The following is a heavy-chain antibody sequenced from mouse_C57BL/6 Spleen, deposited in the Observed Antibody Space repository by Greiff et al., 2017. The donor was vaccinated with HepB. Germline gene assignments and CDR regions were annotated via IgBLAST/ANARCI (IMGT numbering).Heavy chain of an antibody. CDR1: GFTFSDYG. CDR2: ISSGSSTI. D-gene: IGHD2-3*01. Sequence: EVKLMESGGGLVKPGGSLKLSCAASGFTFSDYGMHWVRQAPEKGLEWVAYISSGSSTIYYADTVKGRFTISRDNAQKTLFLQMTSLRSEDTAMYYCARHYDGYYRAMDYWSQGTSVTVSS. J-gene: IGHJ4*01. CDR3: ARHYDGYYRAMDY. V-gene: IGHV5-17*01.